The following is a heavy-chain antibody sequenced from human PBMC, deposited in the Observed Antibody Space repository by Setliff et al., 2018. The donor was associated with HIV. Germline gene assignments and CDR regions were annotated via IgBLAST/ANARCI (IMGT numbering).Heavy chain of an antibody. CDR2: IIPLYGTS. Sequence: ASVKVSCKASGDTFSNSAIYWVRQAPGQGLEWMGGIIPLYGTSNYAQKFHGRVAITADELMTTAYMELTSLRSEETAVYFCASASGYCRSGVCYIGVHKTPDKYYCDSWGQGTLVTVSS. V-gene: IGHV1-69*13. CDR1: GDTFSNSA. J-gene: IGHJ4*02. CDR3: ASASGYCRSGVCYIGVHKTPDKYYCDS. D-gene: IGHD2-8*01.